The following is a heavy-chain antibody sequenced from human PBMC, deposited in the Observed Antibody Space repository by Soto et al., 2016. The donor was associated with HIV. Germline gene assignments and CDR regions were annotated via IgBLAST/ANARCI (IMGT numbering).Heavy chain of an antibody. CDR2: ISWDGDST. Sequence: EVQLVESGGVVVQPGGSLRLSCAASGFTFDDYTMHWVRQAPGKGLEWVSLISWDGDSTYYADSVKGRFTISRDNSKNSLYLQMNSLRTEDTALYYRTKDWGYKQLHYYYYMDVRGKGTTVTVSS. V-gene: IGHV3-43*01. D-gene: IGHD6-13*01. CDR3: TKDWGYKQLHYYYYMDV. CDR1: GFTFDDYT. J-gene: IGHJ6*03.